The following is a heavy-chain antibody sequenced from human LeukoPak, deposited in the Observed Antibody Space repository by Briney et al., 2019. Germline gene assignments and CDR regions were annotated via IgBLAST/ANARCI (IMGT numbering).Heavy chain of an antibody. Sequence: GGSLRLSCAASGFTFSDYHMSWIRQAPGKGLEWVSYISSSGSTIYYADSVKGRFTISRDNAKNTLYLQMNSLRAEDTAVYYCARDHCSSTSCYLSAYYFDYWGQGTLVTVSS. CDR1: GFTFSDYH. D-gene: IGHD2-2*01. CDR3: ARDHCSSTSCYLSAYYFDY. J-gene: IGHJ4*02. CDR2: ISSSGSTI. V-gene: IGHV3-11*04.